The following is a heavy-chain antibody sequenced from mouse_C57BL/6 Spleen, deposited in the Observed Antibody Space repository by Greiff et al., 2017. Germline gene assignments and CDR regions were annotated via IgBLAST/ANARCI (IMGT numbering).Heavy chain of an antibody. Sequence: VQLQQPGAELVRPGSSVKLSCKASGYTFTSYWMHWVKQRPIQGLEWIGNIDPSDSETHYNQKFKDKATLTVDKSSSTAYMQLSSLTSEDSAVYYCARKEKLGYYFDYWGQGTTLTVSS. CDR1: GYTFTSYW. CDR3: ARKEKLGYYFDY. D-gene: IGHD4-1*01. J-gene: IGHJ2*01. CDR2: IDPSDSET. V-gene: IGHV1-52*01.